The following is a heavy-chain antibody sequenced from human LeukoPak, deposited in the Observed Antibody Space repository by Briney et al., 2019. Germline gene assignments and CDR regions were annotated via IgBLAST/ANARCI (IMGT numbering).Heavy chain of an antibody. D-gene: IGHD1-26*01. CDR1: EFTFSSYG. V-gene: IGHV3-23*01. CDR2: INGSGGST. Sequence: GGSLRLSCAASEFTFSSYGMSWVRQAPGKGLEWVSSINGSGGSTQYADSVKGRFTTSRENSKSTLSLQMNSLRAEDTALYYCAKDPLGGGSSLINWFDSWGQGVWVTVSS. J-gene: IGHJ5*01. CDR3: AKDPLGGGSSLINWFDS.